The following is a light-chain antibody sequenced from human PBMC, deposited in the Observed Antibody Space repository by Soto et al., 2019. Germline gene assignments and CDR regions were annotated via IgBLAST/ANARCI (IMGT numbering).Light chain of an antibody. J-gene: IGLJ2*01. V-gene: IGLV2-14*03. CDR1: SSDIGGYNS. CDR2: DVS. CDR3: SSYTTTSARV. Sequence: QSALTQPASVSGSPGQSITISCTGTSSDIGGYNSVSWYQQHPGKAPQLLIYDVSYRPSGISSRFSGSKFGNTASLTISGLQAADEADYYCSSYTTTSARVFGGGTQLTVL.